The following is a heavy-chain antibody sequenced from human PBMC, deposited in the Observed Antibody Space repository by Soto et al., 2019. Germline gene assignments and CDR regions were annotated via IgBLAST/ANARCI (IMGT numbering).Heavy chain of an antibody. CDR1: GFSFSKYA. D-gene: IGHD6-19*01. CDR2: ITYDATNE. J-gene: IGHJ4*02. Sequence: QVKLVESGGTVVQPGRSLRLSCAASGFSFSKYAMHWVRQAPGKGLEWVAVITYDATNEYYADSVKGRFTISRDNSNNALSPHMSSLRLADTAGYYCARKAVPDFWGQGTLVTVSS. V-gene: IGHV3-30-3*01. CDR3: ARKAVPDF.